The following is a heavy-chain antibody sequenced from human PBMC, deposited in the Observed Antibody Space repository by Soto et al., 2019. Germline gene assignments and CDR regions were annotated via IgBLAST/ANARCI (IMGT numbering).Heavy chain of an antibody. V-gene: IGHV1-2*04. J-gene: IGHJ6*02. D-gene: IGHD4-4*01. Sequence: ASVKVSCKASGYSFTDYHIHWVRQAPGQGLEWLGRINPKSGGTSTAQKFQGWVTMTTDTSISTASMELTRLTSDDTAIYYCARGDSTDSSNAACSFFYNHDMDVWGQGTTVIVSS. CDR3: ARGDSTDSSNAACSFFYNHDMDV. CDR1: GYSFTDYH. CDR2: INPKSGGT.